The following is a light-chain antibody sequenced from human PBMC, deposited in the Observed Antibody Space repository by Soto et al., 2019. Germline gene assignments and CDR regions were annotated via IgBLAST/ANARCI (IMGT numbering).Light chain of an antibody. V-gene: IGKV3-15*01. CDR2: AAS. CDR1: QSVSDR. Sequence: EIVMTQSPDTLSVSPGERATLSCRASQSVSDRVVWYQQKSGQAPSLLIYAASTRDAGVPARFSGSGSGTEFTLTISSLQSEDFAVYFCQQYADWPKTFGQGTKVDVK. J-gene: IGKJ1*01. CDR3: QQYADWPKT.